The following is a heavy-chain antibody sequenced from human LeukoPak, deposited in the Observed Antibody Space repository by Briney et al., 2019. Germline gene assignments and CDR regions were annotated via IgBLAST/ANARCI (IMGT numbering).Heavy chain of an antibody. CDR1: GFTFSSYA. D-gene: IGHD3-10*01. J-gene: IGHJ4*02. V-gene: IGHV3-23*01. Sequence: GGSLRFSCAASGFTFSSYAMNWVRQAPGKGLEWVSAICGSGGSTYYADSVKGRFTISRDNSKNTLYLQMNSLRAEDTAVYYCAKGGSDYGSGSYYNGRFDYFDYWGQGTLVTVSS. CDR3: AKGGSDYGSGSYYNGRFDYFDY. CDR2: ICGSGGST.